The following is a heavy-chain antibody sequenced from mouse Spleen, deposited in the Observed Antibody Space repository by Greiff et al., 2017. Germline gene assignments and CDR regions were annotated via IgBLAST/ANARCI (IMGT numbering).Heavy chain of an antibody. D-gene: IGHD2-4*01. J-gene: IGHJ4*01. CDR2: IWSGGST. Sequence: VMLVESGPGLVQPSQSLSITCTVSGFSLTSYGVHWVRQSPGKGLEWLGVIWSGGSTDYNAAFISRLSISKDNSKSQVFFKMNSLQADDTAIYYCAREGLRRGDYYAMDYWGQGTSVTVSS. V-gene: IGHV2-2*01. CDR3: AREGLRRGDYYAMDY. CDR1: GFSLTSYG.